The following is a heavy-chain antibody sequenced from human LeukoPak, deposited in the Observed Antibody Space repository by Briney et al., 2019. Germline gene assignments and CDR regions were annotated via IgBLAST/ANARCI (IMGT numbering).Heavy chain of an antibody. D-gene: IGHD6-19*01. Sequence: GGSLRLSCAASGFTFDDYAMHWVRQAPGKGLEYVSAISSNGGSTYYANSVKGRFTISRDNSKNTLYLQVGSLRAEDMAVYYCARAPPFARIAVAGTYFDYWGQGTLVTVSS. CDR2: ISSNGGST. CDR1: GFTFDDYA. CDR3: ARAPPFARIAVAGTYFDY. J-gene: IGHJ4*02. V-gene: IGHV3-64*01.